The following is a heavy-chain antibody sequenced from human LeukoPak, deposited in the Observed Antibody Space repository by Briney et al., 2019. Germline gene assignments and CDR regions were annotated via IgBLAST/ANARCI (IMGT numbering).Heavy chain of an antibody. J-gene: IGHJ4*02. CDR2: IHFTGST. Sequence: PSETLSLTCTVSGGSISSYYWSWIRQPPVKGLEWIGNIHFTGSTNYSPSLKSRVTISVDTSKNQFSLKLSSVTAADTAVYYCARWWSCGGDCFFLDCWGQGTLVTVSS. CDR1: GGSISSYY. D-gene: IGHD2-21*02. CDR3: ARWWSCGGDCFFLDC. V-gene: IGHV4-59*01.